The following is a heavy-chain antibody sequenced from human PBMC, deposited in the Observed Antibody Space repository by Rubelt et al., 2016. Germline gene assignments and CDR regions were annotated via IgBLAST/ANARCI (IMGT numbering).Heavy chain of an antibody. CDR2: ISSSSSTI. J-gene: IGHJ4*02. CDR1: GFTFSSYS. D-gene: IGHD6-19*01. V-gene: IGHV3-48*04. Sequence: EVQLVESGGGLVQPGGSLRLSCAASGFTFSSYSMNWVRQAPGKGLEWVSYISSSSSTIYYADSVKGRFTISRDNAKNSLYLQMNSLRAEGTAVYYCARVGSSGWYYFDDWGQGTLVTVPS. CDR3: ARVGSSGWYYFDD.